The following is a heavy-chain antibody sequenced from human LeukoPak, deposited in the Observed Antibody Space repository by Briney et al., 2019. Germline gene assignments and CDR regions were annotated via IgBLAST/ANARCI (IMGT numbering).Heavy chain of an antibody. CDR2: ISYDGSNK. CDR1: GFTFSSYG. CDR3: AKAEVVAATRSPGDY. Sequence: PGRSLRLSCAASGFTFSSYGMHWVRQAPGKGLEWVAVISYDGSNKYYADSVKGRFTISRDNSKNTLYLQMNSLRAEDTAVYYCAKAEVVAATRSPGDYWGQGTLVTVSS. V-gene: IGHV3-30*18. J-gene: IGHJ4*02. D-gene: IGHD2-15*01.